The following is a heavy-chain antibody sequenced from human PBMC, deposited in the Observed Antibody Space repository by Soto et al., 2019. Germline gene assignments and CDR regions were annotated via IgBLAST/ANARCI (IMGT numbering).Heavy chain of an antibody. Sequence: SGGTLVNPTQTLTLTCTFSWFSFTTARVAVGWIRQTPGGALEWLTLIYYNDDRRFSPSLKTRLTITGDTSKNQVVLSLTNVDPGDTATYFCAHSDGGYEIIYFDFWGQGIPVTVSS. D-gene: IGHD5-12*01. CDR2: IYYNDDR. CDR1: WFSFTTARVA. V-gene: IGHV2-5*01. CDR3: AHSDGGYEIIYFDF. J-gene: IGHJ4*02.